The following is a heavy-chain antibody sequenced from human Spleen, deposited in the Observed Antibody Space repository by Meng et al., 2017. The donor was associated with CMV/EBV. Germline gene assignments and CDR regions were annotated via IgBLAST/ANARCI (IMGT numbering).Heavy chain of an antibody. CDR1: GFPFSDYY. CDR3: ARENAYGFDI. Sequence: GESLKISCAASGFPFSDYYMTWIRQAPGKGLESVAIIYIGGGTHHADSVKGRFTISRDNSNNTLYLQMNSLRAEDTAVYYCARENAYGFDIWGRGTVVTVSS. CDR2: IYIGGGT. D-gene: IGHD3-16*01. V-gene: IGHV3-53*01. J-gene: IGHJ3*02.